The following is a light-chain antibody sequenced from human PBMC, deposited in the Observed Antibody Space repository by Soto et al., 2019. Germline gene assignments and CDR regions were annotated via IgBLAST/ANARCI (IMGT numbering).Light chain of an antibody. J-gene: IGKJ4*01. CDR1: QSVSSN. Sequence: ETVMTQSPGTLSVSPGERATLSCRAGQSVSSNLAWYQQKPGQAPRLLIYDASARATGIPARFSGSGSGTEFTLTISSLQSEDFAVYYCEQYHEWPLTFGGGTEVEIK. CDR3: EQYHEWPLT. V-gene: IGKV3D-15*01. CDR2: DAS.